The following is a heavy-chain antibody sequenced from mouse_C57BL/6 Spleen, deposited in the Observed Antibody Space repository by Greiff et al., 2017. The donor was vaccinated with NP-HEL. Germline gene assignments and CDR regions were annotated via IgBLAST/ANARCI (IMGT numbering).Heavy chain of an antibody. V-gene: IGHV5-16*01. CDR1: GFTFSDYY. D-gene: IGHD2-5*01. J-gene: IGHJ1*03. CDR3: AREGGYSNLWYFDV. CDR2: INYDGSST. Sequence: EVQLVESEGGLVQPGSSMKLSCTASGFTFSDYYMAWVRQVPEKGLEWVANINYDGSSTYYLDSLKSRFIISRDNAKNILYLQMSSLKSEDTATYYCAREGGYSNLWYFDVWGTGTTVTVSS.